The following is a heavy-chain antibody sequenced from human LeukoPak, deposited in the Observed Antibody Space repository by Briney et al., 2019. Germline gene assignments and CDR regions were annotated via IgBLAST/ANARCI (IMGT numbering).Heavy chain of an antibody. CDR1: GFTLSSYG. D-gene: IGHD3-22*01. V-gene: IGHV3-23*01. CDR3: AKRSAYYFFDY. Sequence: GGSLRLSCAASGFTLSSYGMNWVRQAPAKGLEWVSAISGSGGSTYYADSVKGRFNISRDNSKNTLYLQMNSLRAEDTAVYYCAKRSAYYFFDYWGQGTLVTVSS. CDR2: ISGSGGST. J-gene: IGHJ4*02.